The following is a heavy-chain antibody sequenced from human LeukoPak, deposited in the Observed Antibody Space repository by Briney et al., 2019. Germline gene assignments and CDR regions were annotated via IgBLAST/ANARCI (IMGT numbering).Heavy chain of an antibody. V-gene: IGHV1-2*02. J-gene: IGHJ4*02. CDR3: ARPLADSSGWYYYFDY. Sequence: GASVKVSCKASGYSFTDYYMHWLRQAPGQGLEWMGWINPNSDGTNYAQKFQGRVTLTRDTSISTVYMEVSRLRSDDTAVYYCARPLADSSGWYYYFDYWGQGALVTVSS. D-gene: IGHD6-19*01. CDR2: INPNSDGT. CDR1: GYSFTDYY.